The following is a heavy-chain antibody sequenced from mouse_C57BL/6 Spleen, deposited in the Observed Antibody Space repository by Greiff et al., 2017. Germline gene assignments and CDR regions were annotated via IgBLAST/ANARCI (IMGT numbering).Heavy chain of an antibody. CDR3: ARGGDGNYNYYAMDY. CDR1: GYTFTDYY. CDR2: INPNNGGT. D-gene: IGHD2-1*01. J-gene: IGHJ4*01. Sequence: EVQLQQSGPELVKPGTSVKISCKASGYTFTDYYMNWVKQSHGKSLEWIGDINPNNGGTSYNQKFKGKATLTVDKSSSTAYMELRSLTSEDSAVYYCARGGDGNYNYYAMDYWGQGTSVTVSS. V-gene: IGHV1-26*01.